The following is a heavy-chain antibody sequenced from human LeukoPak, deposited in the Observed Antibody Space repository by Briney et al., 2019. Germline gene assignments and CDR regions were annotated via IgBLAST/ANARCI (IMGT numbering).Heavy chain of an antibody. Sequence: GSSVKVSCKASGGTFSSYAISWVRQAPGQGLEWMGRIIPIFGTANYAQKFQGRVTITTDESTSTAYMELSSLRSEDTAVYYCARGPYDILTGPNFDPWAREPWSPSPQ. D-gene: IGHD3-9*01. J-gene: IGHJ5*02. CDR2: IIPIFGTA. CDR3: ARGPYDILTGPNFDP. V-gene: IGHV1-69*05. CDR1: GGTFSSYA.